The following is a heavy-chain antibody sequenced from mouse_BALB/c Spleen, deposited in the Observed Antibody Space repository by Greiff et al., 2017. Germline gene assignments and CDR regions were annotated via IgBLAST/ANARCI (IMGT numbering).Heavy chain of an antibody. CDR2: ISYSGST. CDR3: ARTYGSRGAMDY. CDR1: GDSITSGY. D-gene: IGHD1-1*01. Sequence: EVKLMESGPSLVKPSQTLSLTCSVTGDSITSGYWNWIRKFPGNKLEYMGYISYSGSTYYNPSLKSRISITRDTSKNQYYLQLNSVTTEDTATYYCARTYGSRGAMDYWGQGTSVTVSS. V-gene: IGHV3-8*02. J-gene: IGHJ4*01.